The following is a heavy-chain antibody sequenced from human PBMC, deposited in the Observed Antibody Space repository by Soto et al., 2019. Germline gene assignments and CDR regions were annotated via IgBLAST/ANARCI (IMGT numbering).Heavy chain of an antibody. CDR3: AHPMSGYDGFDY. V-gene: IGHV2-5*01. D-gene: IGHD5-12*01. CDR1: GFSLSTSGVG. Sequence: QITLKESGPTLVKPTQTLTLTCTFSGFSLSTSGVGVGWIRQPPGKALEWLALIYWNDDKRYSPSLKSRLTITKDTSKNQVVLTMTNMDPVDTATYYCAHPMSGYDGFDYWGQGTLVTVSS. CDR2: IYWNDDK. J-gene: IGHJ4*02.